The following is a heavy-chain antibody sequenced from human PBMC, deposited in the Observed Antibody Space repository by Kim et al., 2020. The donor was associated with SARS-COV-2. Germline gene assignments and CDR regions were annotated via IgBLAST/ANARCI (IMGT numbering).Heavy chain of an antibody. CDR3: ARHDGGLWFGDSTGYFYYVMDA. V-gene: IGHV5-51*01. D-gene: IGHD3-10*01. CDR2: IYPDDSDT. Sequence: GESLKISCKVSGNNFANYWIGWVRHMPGKGLEWMGIIYPDDSDTRYSPSFQGQVTISADKSSNTAYLQWSRLKASDTAMYYCARHDGGLWFGDSTGYFYYVMDAWGQGTKVTVSS. CDR1: GNNFANYW. J-gene: IGHJ6*02.